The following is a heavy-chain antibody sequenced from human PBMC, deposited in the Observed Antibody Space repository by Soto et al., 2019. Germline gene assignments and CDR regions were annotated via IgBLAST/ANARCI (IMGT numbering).Heavy chain of an antibody. Sequence: SEARPLTSAVSGGFICRSNGWSWGRQPAGKGLEWIGEIYHSGSTNYNPSLKSRVTISVDKSKNQFSLKLSSVTAADTAVYYCARSMGSGSYRYYYYYYGMDVWGQGTTVT. V-gene: IGHV4-4*02. CDR3: ARSMGSGSYRYYYYYYGMDV. J-gene: IGHJ6*02. D-gene: IGHD3-10*01. CDR2: IYHSGST. CDR1: GGFICRSNG.